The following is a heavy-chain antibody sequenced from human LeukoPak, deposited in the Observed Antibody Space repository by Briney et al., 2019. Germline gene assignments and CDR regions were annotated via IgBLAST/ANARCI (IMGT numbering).Heavy chain of an antibody. CDR3: ARRAGGYAYYFDY. Sequence: GGSLRLSCAASGFTVSSNYMGWVRQAPGKGLEWVSVIYSGGSTYYADSVKGRFTISRDNSKNTVYLQMNSLKTEDTAVYYCARRAGGYAYYFDYWGQGTLVTVTS. CDR1: GFTVSSNY. J-gene: IGHJ4*02. V-gene: IGHV3-66*01. CDR2: IYSGGST. D-gene: IGHD3-22*01.